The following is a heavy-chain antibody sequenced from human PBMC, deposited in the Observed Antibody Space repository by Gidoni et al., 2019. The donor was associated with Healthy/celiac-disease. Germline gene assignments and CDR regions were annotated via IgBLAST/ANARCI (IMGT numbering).Heavy chain of an antibody. CDR1: GYTFTGYY. Sequence: QVQLVQSGAEVKKPGASVKVSCKASGYTFTGYYMHWVRQAPGQGLEWMGWINPNSGGTNYAQKFQGRVTMTRDTSISTAYMELSRLRSDDTAVYYCARVNPRELDYDSSGYGPGFDYWGQGTLVTVSS. J-gene: IGHJ4*02. D-gene: IGHD3-22*01. V-gene: IGHV1-2*02. CDR2: INPNSGGT. CDR3: ARVNPRELDYDSSGYGPGFDY.